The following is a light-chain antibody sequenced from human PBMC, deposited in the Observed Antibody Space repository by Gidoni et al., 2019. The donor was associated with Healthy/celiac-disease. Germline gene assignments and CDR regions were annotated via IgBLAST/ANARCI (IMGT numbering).Light chain of an antibody. CDR2: GAYGAS. V-gene: IGKV3-20*01. CDR3: QQYGSLVT. Sequence: VLTQSPGTLSLSPGERATLSCRASQSVSNGYLAWYQQKPGQAPRLLVYGAYGASTRATGIPDRFSGSGSRTDFTLTISRLGPEDSAVYYCQQYGSLVTFXGXTKVEIK. CDR1: QSVSNGY. J-gene: IGKJ4*01.